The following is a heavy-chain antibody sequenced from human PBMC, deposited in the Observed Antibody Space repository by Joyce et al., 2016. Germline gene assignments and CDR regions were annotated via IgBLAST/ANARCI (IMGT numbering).Heavy chain of an antibody. Sequence: QLHLQESGPGLVKPSETLSLTCTVFGGSMSSISFYGGWIRQHLGKVLEWIGSISYSGKPDYNPSLRGRVTTSIDTSKNQFSLDLTSVTAADTAVYYCARLYSGNSVDYWGQGTLVTVSS. V-gene: IGHV4-39*01. CDR1: GGSMSSISFY. CDR2: ISYSGKP. CDR3: ARLYSGNSVDY. D-gene: IGHD4-23*01. J-gene: IGHJ4*02.